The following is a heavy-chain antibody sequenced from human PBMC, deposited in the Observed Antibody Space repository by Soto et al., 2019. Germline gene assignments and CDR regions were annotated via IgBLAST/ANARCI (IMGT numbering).Heavy chain of an antibody. D-gene: IGHD3-9*01. J-gene: IGHJ5*02. CDR3: AGASSPYFDYLSAFDP. CDR1: GDSDSCGSYY. CDR2: ISHSGST. Sequence: PSETLALTCSVGGDSDSCGSYYWRWIPQPQRKGLEWIGYISHSGSTKYHPSLKCRVTISVDTSKKQFSLKLSSVTAADTAVYYCAGASSPYFDYLSAFDPGAQGTLVTVSS. V-gene: IGHV4-61*01.